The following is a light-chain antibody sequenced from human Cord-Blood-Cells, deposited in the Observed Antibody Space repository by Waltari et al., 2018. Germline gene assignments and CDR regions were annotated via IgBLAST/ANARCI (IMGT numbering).Light chain of an antibody. CDR3: QQRSNWPPGGT. J-gene: IGKJ3*01. CDR2: DAS. CDR1: QRVSSY. V-gene: IGKV3-11*01. Sequence: EIVLTQSPATLSLSPGERATLSCRASQRVSSYLAWYQQKPGQAPRLLIYDASNRATGIPARFSGSGSGTDFTLTISSLEPEDFAVYYCQQRSNWPPGGTFGPGTKVDIK.